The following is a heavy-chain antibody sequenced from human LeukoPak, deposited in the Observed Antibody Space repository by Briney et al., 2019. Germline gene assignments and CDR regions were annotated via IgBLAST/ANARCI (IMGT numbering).Heavy chain of an antibody. CDR1: GYTFTGWY. V-gene: IGHV1-2*02. CDR2: INPNSGGT. J-gene: IGHJ4*02. D-gene: IGHD2-2*02. CDR3: ARAYCSSAICYTCDD. Sequence: ASGKVSCKASGYTFTGWYIHWVRQAPGQGLEWLGWINPNSGGTYYAQNLQGRVTMTRDTSISTAYMELSRLTSDDTAVYYCARAYCSSAICYTCDDWGQGTLVTVSS.